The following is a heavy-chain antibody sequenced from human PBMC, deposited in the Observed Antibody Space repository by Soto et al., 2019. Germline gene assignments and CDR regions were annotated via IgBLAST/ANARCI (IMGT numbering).Heavy chain of an antibody. CDR3: ARDRGGQQPHPFDAFDI. J-gene: IGHJ3*02. Sequence: GGSLRLSCAASGFTFSSYGMHWVRQAPGKGLEWVAVIWYDGSNKYYADSVKGRFTISRDNSKNTLYLQMNSLRAEDTAVYYCARDRGGQQPHPFDAFDIWGQGTMVTVSS. CDR1: GFTFSSYG. V-gene: IGHV3-33*01. D-gene: IGHD6-13*01. CDR2: IWYDGSNK.